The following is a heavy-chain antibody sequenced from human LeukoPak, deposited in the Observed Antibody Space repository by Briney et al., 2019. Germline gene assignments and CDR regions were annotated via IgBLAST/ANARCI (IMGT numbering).Heavy chain of an antibody. Sequence: GESLKTSCKGSGYSFTSYWIAWVRQMPGKGLEWMGIIYPGDSETRYSPSFQGQVTISADKSISTASLQWGSLKASDTAMYYCARPYSSGWGHSFDIWGQGTMVTVSS. J-gene: IGHJ3*02. V-gene: IGHV5-51*01. CDR2: IYPGDSET. CDR3: ARPYSSGWGHSFDI. D-gene: IGHD6-19*01. CDR1: GYSFTSYW.